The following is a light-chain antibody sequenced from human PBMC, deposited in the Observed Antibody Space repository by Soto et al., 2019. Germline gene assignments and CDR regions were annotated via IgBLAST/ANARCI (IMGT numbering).Light chain of an antibody. CDR1: QSVSSNY. V-gene: IGKV3-20*01. CDR2: GAS. Sequence: EIVLTQSPGTLSLSPGERATLSCRASQSVSSNYLAWYQQRPGQAPSLLIYGASSRATGIPDRFSGSGSGTDFTLTISRVEPEDFAVYYWQQYGSSPRTFVQGTKVEIK. CDR3: QQYGSSPRT. J-gene: IGKJ1*01.